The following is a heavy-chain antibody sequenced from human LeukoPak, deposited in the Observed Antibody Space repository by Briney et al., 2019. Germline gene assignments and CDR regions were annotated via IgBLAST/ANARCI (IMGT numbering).Heavy chain of an antibody. J-gene: IGHJ2*01. CDR2: IYSNGIT. D-gene: IGHD3-22*01. CDR1: GGSIFGYY. CDR3: ARRACYDSSGYSPASGYSDL. V-gene: IGHV4-4*08. Sequence: PSETLSLTCTVSGGSIFGYYFNWIRPAPGKGLEWIGYIYSNGITSYNPSLRSRGTMSIATSKHQSSLSLTSVTAADTAINYCARRACYDSSGYSPASGYSDLWGGGTLVTVSS.